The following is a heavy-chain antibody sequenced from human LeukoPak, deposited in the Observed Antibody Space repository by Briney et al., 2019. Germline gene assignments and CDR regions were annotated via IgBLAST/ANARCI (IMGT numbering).Heavy chain of an antibody. Sequence: ASVKVSCKASGYTFTGYYMHWVRQAPGQGLEWMGWINPNSGGTNYAQKFQGWVTMTRDTSISTAYMELSRLRSEDTAVYYCATAPRRRGYYFDYWGQGTLVTVSS. J-gene: IGHJ4*02. CDR1: GYTFTGYY. CDR3: ATAPRRRGYYFDY. CDR2: INPNSGGT. V-gene: IGHV1-2*04.